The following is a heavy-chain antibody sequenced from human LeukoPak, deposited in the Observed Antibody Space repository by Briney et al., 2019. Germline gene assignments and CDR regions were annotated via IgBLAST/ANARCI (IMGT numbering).Heavy chain of an antibody. V-gene: IGHV3-53*04. J-gene: IGHJ4*02. CDR1: GFAVSSNY. D-gene: IGHD3-22*01. CDR3: ATLDLRGYYFDY. Sequence: PGGSLRLSCAASGFAVSSNYIGWVRQAPGKGLEYVSVIYSGGATYYADSVKGRFTISRHISKHTLYLQMNSLRAEDTAVYYCATLDLRGYYFDYWSQGTLVTVSS. CDR2: IYSGGAT.